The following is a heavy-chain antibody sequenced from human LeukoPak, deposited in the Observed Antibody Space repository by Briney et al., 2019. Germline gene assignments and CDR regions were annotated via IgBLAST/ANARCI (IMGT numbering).Heavy chain of an antibody. CDR3: ASAREGAWFDP. CDR1: GGPISSYH. J-gene: IGHJ5*02. V-gene: IGHV4-59*01. D-gene: IGHD1-26*01. Sequence: SETLSLPCTVSGGPISSYHWSWILQPPGKGLGGIGYIHYSGSTNYNPSLKSRVTISVDTSKNPLSLKLSSVTDADTAVYYCASAREGAWFDPWGQGALVTVSS. CDR2: IHYSGST.